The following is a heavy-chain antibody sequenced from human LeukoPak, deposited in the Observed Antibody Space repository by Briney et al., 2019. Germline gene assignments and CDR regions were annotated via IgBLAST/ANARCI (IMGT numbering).Heavy chain of an antibody. CDR2: IYYSGST. CDR3: ARGVVGATPWDAFDI. D-gene: IGHD1-26*01. J-gene: IGHJ3*02. Sequence: SETLSLTCTVSGGSISSYHWSWIRQPPGKGLEWIGYIYYSGSTNYNPSLKSRVTISVDTSKNQFSLKLSSVTAADTAVYYCARGVVGATPWDAFDIWGQGTMVTVSS. V-gene: IGHV4-59*01. CDR1: GGSISSYH.